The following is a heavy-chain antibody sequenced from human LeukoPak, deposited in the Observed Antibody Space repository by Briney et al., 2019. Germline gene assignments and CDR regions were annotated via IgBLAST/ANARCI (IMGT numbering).Heavy chain of an antibody. Sequence: ASVKVSCKASGYSFTSLYMHWVRQASGQPPEWMGAIDPSGGTTSYAQKFQGRITMTRDTSTSTVHLELSSLRYDDTAVYYCARDRARVGTKDDAFDVWGQGTMVIVSS. CDR1: GYSFTSLY. CDR3: ARDRARVGTKDDAFDV. D-gene: IGHD3-10*01. V-gene: IGHV1-46*01. CDR2: IDPSGGTT. J-gene: IGHJ3*01.